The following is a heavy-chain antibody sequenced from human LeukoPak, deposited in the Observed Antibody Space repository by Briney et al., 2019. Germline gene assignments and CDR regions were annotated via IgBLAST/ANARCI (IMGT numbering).Heavy chain of an antibody. CDR2: INHSGST. D-gene: IGHD3-10*01. CDR3: ARVFIYYGSGKTYYFDY. J-gene: IGHJ4*02. CDR1: GGSFSGYY. V-gene: IGHV4-34*01. Sequence: SETLSLTCAVYGGSFSGYYWSWIRQPPGKGLEWIGEINHSGSTNYNPSLKSRVTVSVDTSKNQFSLKLGSVTAADTAVYYCARVFIYYGSGKTYYFDYWGQGTLVTVSS.